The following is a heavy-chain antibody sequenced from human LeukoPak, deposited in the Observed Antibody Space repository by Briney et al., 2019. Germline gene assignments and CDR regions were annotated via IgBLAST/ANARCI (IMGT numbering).Heavy chain of an antibody. D-gene: IGHD1-14*01. Sequence: PGGSLRLSCAASGFRFNSQVMSWVRQAPGKGLEWVSTITSTGGSTYYADSVQGRFTISKDDSKSTLYLQMSSLIAEDTAVYYCAKAYNTWGGDFDYWGQGTLVTVSS. CDR2: ITSTGGST. CDR3: AKAYNTWGGDFDY. CDR1: GFRFNSQV. J-gene: IGHJ4*02. V-gene: IGHV3-23*01.